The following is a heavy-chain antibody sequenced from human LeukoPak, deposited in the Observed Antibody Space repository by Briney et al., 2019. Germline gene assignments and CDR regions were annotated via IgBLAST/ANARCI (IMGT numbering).Heavy chain of an antibody. CDR1: GFTFSSYS. CDR3: AKDNSDSSGYMDY. Sequence: PGGSLRLSCAASGFTFSSYSMNWVRQAPGKGLEWVAFIRYDGSNKYYADSVKGRFTISRDNSKNSLYLQMNSLRTEDTALYYCAKDNSDSSGYMDYWGQGTLVTVSS. V-gene: IGHV3-30*02. J-gene: IGHJ4*02. CDR2: IRYDGSNK. D-gene: IGHD3-22*01.